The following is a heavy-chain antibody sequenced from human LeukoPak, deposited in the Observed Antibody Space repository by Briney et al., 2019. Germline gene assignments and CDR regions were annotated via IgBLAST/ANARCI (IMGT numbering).Heavy chain of an antibody. J-gene: IGHJ3*02. V-gene: IGHV1-8*01. Sequence: ASVKVFCKASGYTFTSYDINWVRPATGQGLEWMGWMNPNSGNTGYAQEFQGRVTITRNTSISTAYMELSSLRSEDTAVYYCARGHHYYHSSGYDAFDIWGQGTMVTVSS. CDR2: MNPNSGNT. D-gene: IGHD3-22*01. CDR1: GYTFTSYD. CDR3: ARGHHYYHSSGYDAFDI.